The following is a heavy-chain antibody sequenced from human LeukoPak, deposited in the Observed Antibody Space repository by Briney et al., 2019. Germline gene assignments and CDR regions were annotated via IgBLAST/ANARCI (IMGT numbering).Heavy chain of an antibody. CDR1: RFTFSTYS. Sequence: GGSLRLSCAASRFTFSTYSMNWVRQAPGKGLEWVSSIDSTSTYIYYADSVKGRFTISRDNAKNSLYLQMDSLRAEDTAVYYCARDSLVGTTTPVFDYWGQGTLVTVSS. D-gene: IGHD1-26*01. J-gene: IGHJ4*02. CDR2: IDSTSTYI. V-gene: IGHV3-21*04. CDR3: ARDSLVGTTTPVFDY.